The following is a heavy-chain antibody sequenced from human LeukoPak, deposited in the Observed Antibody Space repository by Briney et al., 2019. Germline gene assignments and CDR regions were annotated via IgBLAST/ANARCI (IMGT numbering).Heavy chain of an antibody. CDR1: GFTFSSSA. CDR3: AKKAQYDGHYPLDY. D-gene: IGHD4/OR15-4a*01. V-gene: IGHV3-23*01. Sequence: PGGSLRLSCAASGFTFSSSAMSWVRQAPGKGLEWVSGTSDRGDYTYYADSVKGRFTISRDTSKNTLYLQMNSLRAEDTALYFCAKKAQYDGHYPLDYWGQGTLVTVSA. CDR2: TSDRGDYT. J-gene: IGHJ4*02.